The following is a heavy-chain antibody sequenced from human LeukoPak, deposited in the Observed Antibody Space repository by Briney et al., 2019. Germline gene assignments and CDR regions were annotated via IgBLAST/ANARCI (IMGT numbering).Heavy chain of an antibody. D-gene: IGHD6-13*01. V-gene: IGHV1-18*01. J-gene: IGHJ3*02. CDR1: GYTFTSYG. Sequence: ASVKVSCKASGYTFTSYGISWVRQAPGQGLEWMGWIRAYNGNTNYAQKLQGRVTMTTDTSTSTAYMELRSLRSDDTAVYYCASAAAGISRYHAFDIWGQGTMVTVSS. CDR3: ASAAAGISRYHAFDI. CDR2: IRAYNGNT.